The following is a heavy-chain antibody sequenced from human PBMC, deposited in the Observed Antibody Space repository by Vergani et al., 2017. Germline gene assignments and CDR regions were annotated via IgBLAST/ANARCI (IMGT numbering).Heavy chain of an antibody. J-gene: IGHJ4*02. CDR1: GYTFSNYY. CDR3: AGGYYVILPGYRY. D-gene: IGHD3-9*01. V-gene: IGHV1-46*03. CDR2: INPSGGHT. Sequence: QVQVVQSGAEVKKSGASVKVSCKTSGYTFSNYYMHWVRQAPGQGLEWMGIINPSGGHTNYAQKFQGRVTMTRDTSTSTVYMELSSLRPEDTAIYSCAGGYYVILPGYRYRGQGALVTVS.